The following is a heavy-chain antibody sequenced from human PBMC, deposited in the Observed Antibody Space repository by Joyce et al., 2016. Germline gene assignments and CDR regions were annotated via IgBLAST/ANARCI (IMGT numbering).Heavy chain of an antibody. CDR1: GFKFSDYF. D-gene: IGHD2-15*01. J-gene: IGHJ5*02. CDR2: IGGDHDTI. Sequence: QVQLVESGGGLVKPGGSLRLSCAASGFKFSDYFMTWIRQPPGKGPEWVSYIGGDHDTICYADSVKGRFTISRDNTKNSLYLQMNSLTAEDTAVYYCARFNPRSLPPRYCGSGGCLGFSWFDPWGQGTLVTVSS. CDR3: ARFNPRSLPPRYCGSGGCLGFSWFDP. V-gene: IGHV3-11*01.